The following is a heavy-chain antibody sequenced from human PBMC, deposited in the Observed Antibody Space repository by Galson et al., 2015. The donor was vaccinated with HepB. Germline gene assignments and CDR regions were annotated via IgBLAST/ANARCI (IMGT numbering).Heavy chain of an antibody. CDR1: RFTLSRYT. Sequence: SLRLSCAGSRFTLSRYTMNWVRQAPGKGLEWISSISTSGTSIYYADSVEDRFTVSRDNGKNSLYLQMNSLRPEDTALYYCVSRGPTPDSWGQGTLVTVSS. J-gene: IGHJ4*02. V-gene: IGHV3-21*01. CDR2: ISTSGTSI. CDR3: VSRGPTPDS. D-gene: IGHD3-10*01.